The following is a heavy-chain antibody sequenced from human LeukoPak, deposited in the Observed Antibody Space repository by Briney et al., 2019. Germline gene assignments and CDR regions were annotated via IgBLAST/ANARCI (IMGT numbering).Heavy chain of an antibody. J-gene: IGHJ3*02. Sequence: GASVKVSCKASGYTFTGYYLHWVRQAPGQGLEWMEWINPNSGGTNYVQRFQGRISMTRDTSISTAYMELSRLTSDDTAVYYCARRPTTVIKYAFEIWGQGTMVTVSS. CDR3: ARRPTTVIKYAFEI. D-gene: IGHD4-17*01. CDR2: INPNSGGT. V-gene: IGHV1-2*02. CDR1: GYTFTGYY.